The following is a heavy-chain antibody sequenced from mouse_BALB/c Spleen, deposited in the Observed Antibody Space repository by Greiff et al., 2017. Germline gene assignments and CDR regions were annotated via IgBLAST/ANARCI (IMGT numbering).Heavy chain of an antibody. D-gene: IGHD4-1*01. V-gene: IGHV5-4*02. CDR2: ISDGGSYT. J-gene: IGHJ4*01. CDR1: GFTFSDYY. CDR3: ARVNWEDAMDY. Sequence: DVHLVESGGGLVKPGGSLKLSCAASGFTFSDYYMYWVRQTPEKRLEWVATISDGGSYTYYPDSVKGRFTISRDNAKNNLYLQMSSLKSEDTAMYYCARVNWEDAMDYWGQGTSVTVSS.